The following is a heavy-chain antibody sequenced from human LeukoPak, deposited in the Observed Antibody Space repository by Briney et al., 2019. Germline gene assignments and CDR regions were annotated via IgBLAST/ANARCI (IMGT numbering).Heavy chain of an antibody. D-gene: IGHD5-18*01. CDR3: ARGTAVVTYFDY. V-gene: IGHV3-64*02. Sequence: GGSLRLSCAASGFTFSSYAMHWVRQAPGKGLEYVSAISSNGGSTYYADSVKGRFTISRDNSKNTLYLQMGSLRAEDMAVYYCARGTAVVTYFDYWGQGTLVTVSS. CDR1: GFTFSSYA. J-gene: IGHJ4*02. CDR2: ISSNGGST.